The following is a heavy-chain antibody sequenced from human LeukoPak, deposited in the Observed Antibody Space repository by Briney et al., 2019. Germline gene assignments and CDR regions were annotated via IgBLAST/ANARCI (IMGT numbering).Heavy chain of an antibody. CDR2: IDWDDDK. Sequence: PGPPLVKPTQTLTLTCSFSGFSFTTSGIRMSWIRQPPGKALEWLARIDWDDDKYYSTSLKTRLTISKDTSKNEVVLTMTNMDPVDTATYFCARTLYSNNYGGYYFDYWGQGTLVTVSS. CDR3: ARTLYSNNYGGYYFDY. CDR1: GFSFTTSGIR. V-gene: IGHV2-70*04. D-gene: IGHD6-13*01. J-gene: IGHJ4*02.